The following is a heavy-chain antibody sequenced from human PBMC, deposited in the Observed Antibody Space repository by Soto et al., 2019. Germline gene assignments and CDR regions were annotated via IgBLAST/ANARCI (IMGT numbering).Heavy chain of an antibody. CDR2: IWYDGSNK. CDR1: GFTFSSYG. CDR3: ARGDTAMVRAYYYYGMDV. J-gene: IGHJ6*02. V-gene: IGHV3-33*01. Sequence: SLRLSCAASGFTFSSYGMHWVRQAPGKVLEWVAVIWYDGSNKYYADSVKGRFTISRDNSKNTLYLQMNSLRAEDTAVYYCARGDTAMVRAYYYYGMDVWGQGTTVTVSS. D-gene: IGHD5-18*01.